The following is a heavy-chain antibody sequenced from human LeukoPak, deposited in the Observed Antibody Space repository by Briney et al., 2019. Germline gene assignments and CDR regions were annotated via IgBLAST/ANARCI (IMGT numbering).Heavy chain of an antibody. D-gene: IGHD2-21*02. CDR2: IYYSGST. V-gene: IGHV4-61*01. CDR1: GGSVSSGSYY. J-gene: IGHJ5*02. CDR3: ARRTSVTWFDP. Sequence: SETLSLTCTVSGGSVSSGSYYWSWIRQPPGKGLEWIGYIYYSGSTNYNPSLKSRVTISVDTSKNQFSLKLSSVTAADTAVYYCARRTSVTWFDPWGQGTLVTVSS.